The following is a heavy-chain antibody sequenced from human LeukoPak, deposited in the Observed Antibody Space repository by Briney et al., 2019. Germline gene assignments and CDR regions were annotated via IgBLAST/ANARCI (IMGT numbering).Heavy chain of an antibody. J-gene: IGHJ4*02. Sequence: GASVKVSCRASGYTFTGQFMHWVRQAPGQGLEWMGWINPNTGETNYAQKSQGRVTMTRDTTINTAYMDLSRLTSDDTAVYYCASYPRYMSSPPFDYWGQGTLVTVSS. CDR2: INPNTGET. CDR3: ASYPRYMSSPPFDY. D-gene: IGHD5-12*01. CDR1: GYTFTGQF. V-gene: IGHV1-2*02.